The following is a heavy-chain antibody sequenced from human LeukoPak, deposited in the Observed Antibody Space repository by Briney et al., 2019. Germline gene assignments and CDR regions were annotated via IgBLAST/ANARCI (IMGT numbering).Heavy chain of an antibody. D-gene: IGHD4-17*01. CDR3: ARDYGDYRGNYFDY. CDR1: GFTFSSYG. V-gene: IGHV3-33*01. CDR2: IWYDGSNK. Sequence: GGSLRLSCAASGFTFSSYGMHWVRQAPGKGLEWVAVIWYDGSNKYYADSVKGRFTISRDNSKNTLYLQMNGLRAEDTAVYYCARDYGDYRGNYFDYWGQGTLVTVSS. J-gene: IGHJ4*02.